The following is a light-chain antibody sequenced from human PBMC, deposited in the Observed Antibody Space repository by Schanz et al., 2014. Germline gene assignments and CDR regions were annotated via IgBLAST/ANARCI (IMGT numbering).Light chain of an antibody. Sequence: QSVLTQPASVSGSLGQSITISCTGTSSDVGGDKYVSWYQHHPGKAPKLMIYDGTNRPSGVSNRFSGSKSGNTASLTISGLQPEDEADYYCSSYTTSSTLMFGGGTKLTVL. V-gene: IGLV2-14*03. CDR1: SSDVGGDKY. J-gene: IGLJ3*02. CDR3: SSYTTSSTLM. CDR2: DGT.